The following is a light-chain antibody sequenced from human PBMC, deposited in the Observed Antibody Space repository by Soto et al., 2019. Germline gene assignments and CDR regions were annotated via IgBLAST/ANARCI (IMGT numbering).Light chain of an antibody. CDR1: SIDVGGYNY. J-gene: IGLJ1*01. Sequence: QSVLTRPASVSGSPGQSITISCPWTSIDVGGYNYVSWYQHHPGKAPKLMIYDVSTRPSGVPDRFSGSKSGTTASLTISGLQAEDEADYYCCSYAGSPYVFGTGTKVTVL. CDR2: DVS. V-gene: IGLV2-11*01. CDR3: CSYAGSPYV.